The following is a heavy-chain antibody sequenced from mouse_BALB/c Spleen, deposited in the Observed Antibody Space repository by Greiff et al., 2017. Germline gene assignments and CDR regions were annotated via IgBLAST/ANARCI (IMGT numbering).Heavy chain of an antibody. Sequence: DVMLVESGGGLVQPGGSRKLSCAASGFTFSSFGMHWVRQAPEKGLEWVAYISSGSSTIYYADTVKGRFTISRDNPKNTLFLQMTSLRSEDTAMYYCARSRDDGGFDYWGQGTTLTVSS. V-gene: IGHV5-17*02. J-gene: IGHJ2*01. CDR2: ISSGSSTI. D-gene: IGHD2-12*01. CDR3: ARSRDDGGFDY. CDR1: GFTFSSFG.